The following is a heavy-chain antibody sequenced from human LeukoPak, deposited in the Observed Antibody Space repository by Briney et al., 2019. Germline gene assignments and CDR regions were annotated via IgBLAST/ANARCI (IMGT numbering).Heavy chain of an antibody. Sequence: GASVKVSCKASGYTFTGYYMHWVRQAPGQGLEWMGWINPNSGGTNYAQKFQGRVTMTRDTSISTAYMELSRLRSDDTAVYYCARGIRVGVYDSSGYYLDYWGQGTLVTVSS. CDR3: ARGIRVGVYDSSGYYLDY. J-gene: IGHJ4*02. D-gene: IGHD3-22*01. CDR2: INPNSGGT. CDR1: GYTFTGYY. V-gene: IGHV1-2*02.